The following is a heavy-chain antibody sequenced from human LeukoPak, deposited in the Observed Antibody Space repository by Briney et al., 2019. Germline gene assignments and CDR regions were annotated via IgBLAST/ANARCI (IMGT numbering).Heavy chain of an antibody. J-gene: IGHJ4*02. V-gene: IGHV4-59*01. CDR3: ARADSYGYFSRTYYFDY. D-gene: IGHD5-18*01. CDR1: GGSISSYY. CDR2: IYYSGST. Sequence: SETLSLTCTVSGGSISSYYWSWIRQPPGKGLEWSGYIYYSGSTNYNPSLKSRVTISVDTSKNQFSLKLSSVTAADTAVYYCARADSYGYFSRTYYFDYWGQGTLVTVSS.